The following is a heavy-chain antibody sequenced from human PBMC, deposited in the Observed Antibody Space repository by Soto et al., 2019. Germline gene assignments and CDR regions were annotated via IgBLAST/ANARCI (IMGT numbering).Heavy chain of an antibody. V-gene: IGHV3-33*01. CDR1: GFTFSSYG. D-gene: IGHD6-19*01. CDR2: IWYDGSNK. J-gene: IGHJ5*02. CDR3: ARGLRGIAVEGYWFDP. Sequence: QVQLVESGGGVVQPGRSLRLSCAASGFTFSSYGMHWVRQAPGKGLEWVAVIWYDGSNKYYADSVKGRFTISRDNSKNTLYLQMSSLRAEDTAVYYCARGLRGIAVEGYWFDPCGQGTLVTVSS.